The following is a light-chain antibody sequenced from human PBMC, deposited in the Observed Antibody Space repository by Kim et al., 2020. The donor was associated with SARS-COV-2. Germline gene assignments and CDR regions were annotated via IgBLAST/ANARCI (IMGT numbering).Light chain of an antibody. CDR1: SGTIAYND. V-gene: IGLV6-57*01. CDR3: QSYDSTIQV. CDR2: END. J-gene: IGLJ3*02. Sequence: KTVTLSCARSSGTIAYNDVQWYQQRPGSSPTTVIYENDRRPSGVPTRFSGSIDSSTNSASLTISGLTSEDEADYYCQSYDSTIQVFGGGTQLTVL.